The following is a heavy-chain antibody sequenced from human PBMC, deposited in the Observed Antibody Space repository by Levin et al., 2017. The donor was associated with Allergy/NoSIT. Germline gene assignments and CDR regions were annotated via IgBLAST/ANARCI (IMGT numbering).Heavy chain of an antibody. CDR3: AKDAPYDFWSALGYGMDV. Sequence: GGSLRLSCAASGFTFSSYAMSWVRQAPGKGLEWVSAISGSGGSTYYADSVKGRFTISRDNSKNTLYLQMNSLRAEDTAVYYCAKDAPYDFWSALGYGMDVWGQGTTVTVSS. CDR2: ISGSGGST. J-gene: IGHJ6*02. V-gene: IGHV3-23*01. CDR1: GFTFSSYA. D-gene: IGHD3-3*01.